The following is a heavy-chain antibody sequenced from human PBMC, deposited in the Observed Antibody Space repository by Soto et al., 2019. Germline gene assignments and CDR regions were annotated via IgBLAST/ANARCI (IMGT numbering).Heavy chain of an antibody. J-gene: IGHJ6*03. V-gene: IGHV3-30*18. CDR2: ISYDGSNK. D-gene: IGHD3-3*02. Sequence: GGSLRLSCVASGFTFSSYGMHWVSQAPGKGLEWVAVISYDGSNKYYADSVKGRFTISRDNSKNTLCLQMNSLRAEDSAVYYCAKAIRDYYYYYYMDVWGKGTTVTVSS. CDR3: AKAIRDYYYYYYMDV. CDR1: GFTFSSYG.